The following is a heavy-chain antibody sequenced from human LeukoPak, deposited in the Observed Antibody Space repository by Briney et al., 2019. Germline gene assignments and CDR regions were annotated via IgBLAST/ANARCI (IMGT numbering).Heavy chain of an antibody. CDR3: ARGGTTVTPGLLWFDP. V-gene: IGHV4-61*01. J-gene: IGHJ5*02. Sequence: SETLSLTCTVSGDSISSSSHYWSWIRQPPGKGLEWIGYIYYSGSTKYNPSLKSRVTISVDTSKNQFSLKLSSVTAADTAVYYCARGGTTVTPGLLWFDPWGQGTLVTVSS. D-gene: IGHD4-17*01. CDR2: IYYSGST. CDR1: GDSISSSSHY.